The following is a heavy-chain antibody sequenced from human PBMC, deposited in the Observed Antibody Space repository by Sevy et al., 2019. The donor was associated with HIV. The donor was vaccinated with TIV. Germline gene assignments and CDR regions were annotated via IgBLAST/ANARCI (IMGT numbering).Heavy chain of an antibody. V-gene: IGHV3-23*01. Sequence: GGSPRLSCAASGFSFSGYAMSWVRQAPGKGLEWVSSVSGSGDTTKYADSVKGRFTLSRENSKNTLYLQMNSLRSEDTALYYCAKGPGDLDWLLFDYWGRGTLVTVSS. CDR2: VSGSGDTT. D-gene: IGHD3-9*01. CDR3: AKGPGDLDWLLFDY. CDR1: GFSFSGYA. J-gene: IGHJ4*02.